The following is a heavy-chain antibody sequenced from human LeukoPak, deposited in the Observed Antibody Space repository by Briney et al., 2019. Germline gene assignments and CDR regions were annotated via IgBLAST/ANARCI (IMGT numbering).Heavy chain of an antibody. CDR2: IYTSGST. V-gene: IGHV4-4*07. J-gene: IGHJ6*02. D-gene: IGHD3-3*01. Sequence: PSETLSLTCTVSGGSISSYYWSWIRQPAGKGLEWIGRIYTSGSTNYNPSLKSRVTMSVDTSKNQFSLKLSSVTAADTAVYYCAREPPYDFWSGYSYGMDVWGQGTTVTVSS. CDR3: AREPPYDFWSGYSYGMDV. CDR1: GGSISSYY.